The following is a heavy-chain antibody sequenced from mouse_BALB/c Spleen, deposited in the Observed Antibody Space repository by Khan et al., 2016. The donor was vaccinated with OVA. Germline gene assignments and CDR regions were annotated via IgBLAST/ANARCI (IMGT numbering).Heavy chain of an antibody. V-gene: IGHV1S136*01. Sequence: EVQLQESGPELVKPGASVKMSCKASGYTFTNYDMHWVKQKPGQGLEWIGYINPYNDYTKLNEKFKGKATLTSHKSSSTAYLELSSLTSEDSAVYNGARGVLGRQTMCTYWGQGTLVTVSA. CDR1: GYTFTNYD. CDR2: INPYNDYT. CDR3: ARGVLGRQTMCTY. D-gene: IGHD3-1*01. J-gene: IGHJ3*01.